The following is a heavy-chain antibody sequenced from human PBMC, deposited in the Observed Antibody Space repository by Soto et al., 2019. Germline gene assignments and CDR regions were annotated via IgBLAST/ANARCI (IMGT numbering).Heavy chain of an antibody. D-gene: IGHD6-13*01. CDR1: GVTFSSYA. CDR3: ARDPRIAAASRNYFDS. Sequence: PGGSLRLSCATSGVTFSSYAMSWVRQAPGKGLEWVAVISSDGGNRFFADFVKGRFTISRDNSKNTLYLQMNSLGTEDTAVFYCARDPRIAAASRNYFDSWGQGTLVTVSS. CDR2: ISSDGGNR. J-gene: IGHJ4*02. V-gene: IGHV3-30-3*01.